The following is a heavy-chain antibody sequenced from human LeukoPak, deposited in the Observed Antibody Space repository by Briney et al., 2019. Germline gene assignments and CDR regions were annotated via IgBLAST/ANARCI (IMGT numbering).Heavy chain of an antibody. Sequence: GASVKVSCKASGGTFSSYAISWVRQAPGQGLEWMGGIIPIFGTANYAQKFQGRVTITTDESTGTAYMELSSLRSEDTAVYYCASLGPSGSYYGGFDYWGQGTLVTVSS. J-gene: IGHJ4*02. CDR3: ASLGPSGSYYGGFDY. V-gene: IGHV1-69*05. CDR1: GGTFSSYA. CDR2: IIPIFGTA. D-gene: IGHD1-26*01.